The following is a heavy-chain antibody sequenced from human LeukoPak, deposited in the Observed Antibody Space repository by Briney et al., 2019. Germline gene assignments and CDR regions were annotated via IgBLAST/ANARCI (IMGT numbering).Heavy chain of an antibody. CDR3: ARWFYYDSSGYYSPL. D-gene: IGHD3-22*01. J-gene: IGHJ4*02. CDR2: IYYSGST. V-gene: IGHV4-61*01. CDR1: GGSVSSGSYY. Sequence: SETLSLTCTVSGGSVSSGSYYWSWIRQPPGKGLEWIGYIYYSGSTNYNPSLKSRVTISVDTSKNQFSLKLSSVTAADTAVYYCARWFYYDSSGYYSPLWGQGTLVTVSS.